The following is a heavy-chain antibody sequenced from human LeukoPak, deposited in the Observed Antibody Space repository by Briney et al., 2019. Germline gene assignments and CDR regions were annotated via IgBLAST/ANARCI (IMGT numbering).Heavy chain of an antibody. CDR2: MSSSSSTI. J-gene: IGHJ4*02. Sequence: GGSLRLSCAASGFTFSSYGMNWVRQAPGKGLEWVSYMSSSSSTIYYADSVKGRFTISRDNAKNSLYLQMNSLRAEDTAVYYCARAIVGATCLDYWGQGTLVTVSS. CDR1: GFTFSSYG. D-gene: IGHD1-26*01. CDR3: ARAIVGATCLDY. V-gene: IGHV3-48*01.